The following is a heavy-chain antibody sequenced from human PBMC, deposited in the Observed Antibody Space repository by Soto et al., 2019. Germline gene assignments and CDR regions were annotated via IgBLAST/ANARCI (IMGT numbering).Heavy chain of an antibody. CDR2: IYGSGST. CDR1: GDSVSGYY. D-gene: IGHD3-22*01. Sequence: QVQLQESGPGLVKPSETLSLTCTVSGDSVSGYYWHWIRQPAGKGLEWIGRIYGSGSTNYNPSLESRVTMSVDTSRNQLSLKLRSVTAADTAVYYCARDYYDRSGFAPAYCDYWGQGTLVTVSS. CDR3: ARDYYDRSGFAPAYCDY. J-gene: IGHJ4*02. V-gene: IGHV4-4*07.